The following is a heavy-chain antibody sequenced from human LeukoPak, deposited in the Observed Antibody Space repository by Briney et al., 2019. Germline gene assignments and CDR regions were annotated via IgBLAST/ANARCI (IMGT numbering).Heavy chain of an antibody. D-gene: IGHD6-19*01. Sequence: GASVKVSFKASGYTFTGYYMHWVRQAPGQGLEWMGWINPNSGGTNYAQKFQGRVTMTRDTSISTAYMELRRLRSDDTAVYYCARAQYSSGWYVGNWFDPWSQGTLVTVSS. CDR1: GYTFTGYY. J-gene: IGHJ5*02. V-gene: IGHV1-2*02. CDR3: ARAQYSSGWYVGNWFDP. CDR2: INPNSGGT.